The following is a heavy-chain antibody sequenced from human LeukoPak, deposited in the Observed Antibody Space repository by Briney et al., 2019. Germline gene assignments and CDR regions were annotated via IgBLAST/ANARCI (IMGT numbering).Heavy chain of an antibody. V-gene: IGHV4-38-2*01. D-gene: IGHD3-3*01. J-gene: IGHJ2*01. CDR2: IYHSGST. Sequence: SETLSLTCAVSGYSISSGYYWGWIRQPPGKGLEWMGSIYHSGSTYYNPSLKSRVTISVDTSKNQFSLKLSSVTAADTAVYYCARPHAVDFWSGYSSWYFDLWGRGTLVTVSS. CDR1: GYSISSGYY. CDR3: ARPHAVDFWSGYSSWYFDL.